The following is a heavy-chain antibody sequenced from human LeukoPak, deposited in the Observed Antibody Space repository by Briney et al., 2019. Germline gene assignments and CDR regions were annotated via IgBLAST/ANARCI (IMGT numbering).Heavy chain of an antibody. Sequence: GGSLRLSCAASGFTFSDYYMSWIRQAPGKGLEWVSYISSSSSHTNYADSVKGRFTISRDNAKNSLYLQMNSLRAEDTAVYYCARVPIHRAFDPWGQGTLVTVSS. J-gene: IGHJ5*02. CDR1: GFTFSDYY. V-gene: IGHV3-11*06. D-gene: IGHD1-14*01. CDR3: ARVPIHRAFDP. CDR2: ISSSSSHT.